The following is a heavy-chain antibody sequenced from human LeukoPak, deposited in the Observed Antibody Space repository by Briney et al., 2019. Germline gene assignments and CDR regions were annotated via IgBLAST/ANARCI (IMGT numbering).Heavy chain of an antibody. J-gene: IGHJ4*02. D-gene: IGHD3-22*01. Sequence: GESLKISCKGSGYSFTSYWIGWVRQMPGKGLEWMGIIYPGDSDTRYSPSFQGQVTISADKSTSTAYLQWSSLKASDTAMYYCARAGETYYYDSSGYSPLDYWGQGTLVTVSS. CDR2: IYPGDSDT. CDR3: ARAGETYYYDSSGYSPLDY. V-gene: IGHV5-51*01. CDR1: GYSFTSYW.